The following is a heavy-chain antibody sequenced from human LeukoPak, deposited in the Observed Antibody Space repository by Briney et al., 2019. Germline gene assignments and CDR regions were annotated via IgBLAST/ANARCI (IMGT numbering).Heavy chain of an antibody. D-gene: IGHD6-25*01. CDR3: ARYHKPADYSSAYFDY. J-gene: IGHJ4*02. V-gene: IGHV4-4*09. Sequence: PSETLSLTCTVSGGSISSYYWSWIRQPPGKGLEWIGYIYTSGSTNYNPSLKSQVTISVDTSKNQFSLKLSSVTAADTAVYYCARYHKPADYSSAYFDYWGQGTLVTVSS. CDR2: IYTSGST. CDR1: GGSISSYY.